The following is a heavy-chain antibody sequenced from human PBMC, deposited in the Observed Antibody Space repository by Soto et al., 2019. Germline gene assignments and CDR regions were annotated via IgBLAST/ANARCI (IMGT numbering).Heavy chain of an antibody. CDR1: GGSISSYY. Sequence: SETLSLTCTVSGGSISSYYWSLIRQPPGKGLEWIGYIYYSGSTNYNPSLKSRVTISVDTSKNQFSLKLSSVTAADTAVYYCARDLYGDYFDYWGQGTLVTVSS. CDR3: ARDLYGDYFDY. J-gene: IGHJ4*02. D-gene: IGHD4-17*01. CDR2: IYYSGST. V-gene: IGHV4-59*01.